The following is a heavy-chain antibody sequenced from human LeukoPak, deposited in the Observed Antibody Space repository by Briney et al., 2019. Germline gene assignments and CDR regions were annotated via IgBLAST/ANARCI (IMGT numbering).Heavy chain of an antibody. CDR3: ATENLGYCSGGSCYSPRGWFDP. J-gene: IGHJ5*02. CDR1: GYTLTELS. D-gene: IGHD2-15*01. CDR2: FDPVDGES. V-gene: IGHV1-24*01. Sequence: ASVKVSCKVSGYTLTELSMHWVRQAPGKGLEWMGGFDPVDGESIYAQKFQGRVTMTEDTSTTTAYMELSSLRFEDTAVYYCATENLGYCSGGSCYSPRGWFDPWGQGTLVTVSS.